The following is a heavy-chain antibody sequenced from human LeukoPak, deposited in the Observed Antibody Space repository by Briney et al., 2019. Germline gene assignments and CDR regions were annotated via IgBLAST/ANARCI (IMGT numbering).Heavy chain of an antibody. Sequence: ASVKVSCKASGYTFTGYYMHWVRQATGQGLEWMGWINPNSGGTNYAQKFQGRVTMTRDTSISTAYMELSRLRSDDTAVYYCAYDFWSGPGGLFDYWGQGTLVTVSS. J-gene: IGHJ4*02. CDR3: AYDFWSGPGGLFDY. D-gene: IGHD3-3*01. CDR2: INPNSGGT. V-gene: IGHV1-2*02. CDR1: GYTFTGYY.